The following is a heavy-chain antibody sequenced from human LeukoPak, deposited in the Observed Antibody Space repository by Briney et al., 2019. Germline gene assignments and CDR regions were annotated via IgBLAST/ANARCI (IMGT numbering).Heavy chain of an antibody. Sequence: GGSLRLSCAASGFTFSSYAMSWVRQAPGKGLEWVSYISSSGSTIYYADSVKGRFTISRDNSKNTLYLQMNSLRAEDTAVYYCAKDPGTSPYNWFDPWGQGTLVTVSS. D-gene: IGHD1-7*01. J-gene: IGHJ5*02. CDR1: GFTFSSYA. CDR2: ISSSGSTI. CDR3: AKDPGTSPYNWFDP. V-gene: IGHV3-23*01.